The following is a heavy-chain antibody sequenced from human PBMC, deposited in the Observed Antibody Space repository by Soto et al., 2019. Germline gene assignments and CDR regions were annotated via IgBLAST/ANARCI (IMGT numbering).Heavy chain of an antibody. Sequence: SETLSLTCTVSGGSIRSSSYYWGWIRQPPGKGLEWIGSIYYSGSTNYNPSLKSRVTISVDTSKNQFSLKLSSATAADTAVYYCARVGGGLAVAGRAINWFDPWGQGTLVTVSS. V-gene: IGHV4-39*07. J-gene: IGHJ5*02. CDR3: ARVGGGLAVAGRAINWFDP. CDR2: IYYSGST. CDR1: GGSIRSSSYY. D-gene: IGHD6-19*01.